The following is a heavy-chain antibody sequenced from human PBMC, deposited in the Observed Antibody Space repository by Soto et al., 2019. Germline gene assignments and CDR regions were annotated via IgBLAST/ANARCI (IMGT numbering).Heavy chain of an antibody. CDR1: GGSISSSSYC. J-gene: IGHJ3*01. CDR3: ANLGIVGATTSGS. V-gene: IGHV4-39*01. CDR2: IYYSGST. Sequence: ASVTLSLTCTVSGGSISSSSYCWGWIRQPPGKGLEWIGSIYYSGSTYYNPSLKSRVTISVDTSKNQFSLKLSSVTAADTAVYYCANLGIVGATTSGSWGQGTMVTVSS. D-gene: IGHD1-26*01.